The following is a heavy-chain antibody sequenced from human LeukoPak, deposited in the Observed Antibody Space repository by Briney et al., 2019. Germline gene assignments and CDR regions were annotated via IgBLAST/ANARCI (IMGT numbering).Heavy chain of an antibody. Sequence: GGSLRLSCAASGFTFSSYWKNWARQAPGKGLEWVASINHNGNVNHYVDSVKGRFTISRDNAKNSLYLQMSNLRAEDTAVYFCARGGGLDVWGQGATVTVSS. CDR3: ARGGGLDV. D-gene: IGHD3-16*01. CDR2: INHNGNVN. J-gene: IGHJ6*02. V-gene: IGHV3-7*03. CDR1: GFTFSSYW.